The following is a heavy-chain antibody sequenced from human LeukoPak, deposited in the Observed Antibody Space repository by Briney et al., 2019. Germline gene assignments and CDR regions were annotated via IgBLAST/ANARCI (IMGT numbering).Heavy chain of an antibody. CDR3: ARLGLGGAFDI. J-gene: IGHJ3*02. CDR2: TYYRSKWYN. Sequence: SQTLSLTCTISGDSVSSNSAVWNWIRQSPSRGLEWLGRTYYRSKWYNDYAVSVKSRITIKPDTSKNQFSLQLNSATPEDTAVYYCARLGLGGAFDIWGQGTMVTVSS. CDR1: GDSVSSNSAV. D-gene: IGHD2-15*01. V-gene: IGHV6-1*01.